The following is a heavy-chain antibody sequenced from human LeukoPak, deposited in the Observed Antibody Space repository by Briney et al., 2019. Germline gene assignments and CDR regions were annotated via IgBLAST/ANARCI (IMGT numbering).Heavy chain of an antibody. Sequence: PSETLSLTCAVSGYSISSGYYWGWFRQPPGKGLEWIESIYHSGSTYYNPSLKSRVTISVDTSKNQFSLKLSSVTAADTAVYYCAGYVVVIDYWGQGTLVTVSS. V-gene: IGHV4-38-2*01. J-gene: IGHJ4*02. D-gene: IGHD2-21*01. CDR2: IYHSGST. CDR3: AGYVVVIDY. CDR1: GYSISSGYY.